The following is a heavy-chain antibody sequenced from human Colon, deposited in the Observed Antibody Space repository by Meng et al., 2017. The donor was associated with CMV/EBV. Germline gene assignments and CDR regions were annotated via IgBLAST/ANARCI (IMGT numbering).Heavy chain of an antibody. V-gene: IGHV3-23*01. CDR1: GFPFSTYA. Sequence: SCAGSGFPFSTYAMSWVRQAPGKGLEWVSSTSGGGSNTYYADSVKGRFTISRDNSKNTVYLEMNNLTDDDTAIYFCAKSHVSRFLDGLWHDWGQGTLVTVSS. J-gene: IGHJ4*02. D-gene: IGHD3-3*01. CDR2: TSGGGSNT. CDR3: AKSHVSRFLDGLWHD.